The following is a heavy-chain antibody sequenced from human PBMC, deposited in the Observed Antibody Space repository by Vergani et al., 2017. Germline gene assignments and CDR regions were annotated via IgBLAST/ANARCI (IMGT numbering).Heavy chain of an antibody. CDR3: ARGVLSKLTMVRGVQWSDR. V-gene: IGHV4-34*01. Sequence: QVQLQQWGAGLLKPSETLSLTCAVYGGSFSGYYWSWIRQPPGKGLGWIGEINHSGSNIYNPPLKSGVTISVDTSKNQFSLKLSSVTAADTAVYYCARGVLSKLTMVRGVQWSDRGGRGRLVSPSS. J-gene: IGHJ5*02. CDR2: INHSGSN. CDR1: GGSFSGYY. D-gene: IGHD3-10*01.